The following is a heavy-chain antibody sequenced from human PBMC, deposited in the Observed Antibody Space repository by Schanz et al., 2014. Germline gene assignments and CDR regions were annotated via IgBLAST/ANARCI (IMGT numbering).Heavy chain of an antibody. D-gene: IGHD2-15*01. V-gene: IGHV3-66*02. CDR3: ARLEPYCSSGTCYRAFDF. CDR1: GFAVDNYY. J-gene: IGHJ4*02. CDR2: IFTDGRT. Sequence: EVQLVASGGGLVQPGGSLRLSCAASGFAVDNYYMSCVRQAPGRGLEWVSIIFTDGRTYYADSVKGRFTISRDSSKNTLCIQMNSLRTEDTAVYYCARLEPYCSSGTCYRAFDFWGQGTLVTVSS.